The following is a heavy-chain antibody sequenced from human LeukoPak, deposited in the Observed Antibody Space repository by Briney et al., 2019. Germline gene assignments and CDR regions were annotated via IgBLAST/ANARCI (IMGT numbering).Heavy chain of an antibody. CDR1: GFTVSSNY. V-gene: IGHV3-11*01. CDR2: ISSSGRLM. Sequence: PGGSLRLSCAASGFTVSSNYMSWIRQAPGKGLEWVSHISSSGRLMQYADSVKGRFTITRDNAQNFMSLQMNSLKPEDTAVYYCARDTNNGLDVWGRGTTVTVSS. J-gene: IGHJ6*02. D-gene: IGHD1-20*01. CDR3: ARDTNNGLDV.